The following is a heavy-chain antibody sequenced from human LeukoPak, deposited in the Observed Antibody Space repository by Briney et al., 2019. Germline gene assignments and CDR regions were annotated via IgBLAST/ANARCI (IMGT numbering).Heavy chain of an antibody. J-gene: IGHJ4*02. CDR1: GFTFSDHY. CDR2: ISHNGETK. D-gene: IGHD6-13*01. CDR3: ARDRHGYFDY. Sequence: PGGSLRLSCAASGFTFSDHYMIWLRQAPGKGLEAISYISHNGETKYYADSVKGRLSISRDNAKSSLYLQMNSVRVEDMAVYYCARDRHGYFDYWGQGTLVTVSS. V-gene: IGHV3-11*01.